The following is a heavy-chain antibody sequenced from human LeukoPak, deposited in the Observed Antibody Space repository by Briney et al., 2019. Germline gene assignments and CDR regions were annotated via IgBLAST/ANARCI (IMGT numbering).Heavy chain of an antibody. CDR1: GGSVSSGTYY. CDR2: IYYSGST. D-gene: IGHD3-3*01. V-gene: IGHV4-61*01. Sequence: SETLSPTCTVSGGSVSSGTYYWSWIRQPPGKGLEWIGYIYYSGSTNYNPSLNSRVTISVDTSKNQFSLKLISVTAADTAVYYCARAGGFFSPFGYWGQGTLVTVSS. CDR3: ARAGGFFSPFGY. J-gene: IGHJ4*02.